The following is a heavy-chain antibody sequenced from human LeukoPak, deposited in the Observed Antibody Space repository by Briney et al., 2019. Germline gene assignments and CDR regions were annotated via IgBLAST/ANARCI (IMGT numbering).Heavy chain of an antibody. V-gene: IGHV1-69*05. Sequence: ASVKVSCKASGGTFSTYAISWVRQAPGQGLDRMGAIIPIFGTTNYAQNFQDRVTFTTDESTTTAFMELTTLKFDDTAVYYCAWGGDGRSSMDYWGQGTLVTVSS. CDR3: AWGGDGRSSMDY. CDR1: GGTFSTYA. CDR2: IIPIFGTT. J-gene: IGHJ4*02. D-gene: IGHD5-24*01.